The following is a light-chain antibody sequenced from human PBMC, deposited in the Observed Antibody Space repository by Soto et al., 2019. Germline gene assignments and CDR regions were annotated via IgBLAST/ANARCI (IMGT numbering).Light chain of an antibody. CDR1: QSVGSS. CDR3: QQGNTWPWT. Sequence: EIVLTQSPCTLSFSPGEGATLSCRASQSVGSSLAWYQQKLGQAPRLLIYAASDRATGIPGRFSGSGSGTDFTLIISSLEPEDFAFYYCQQGNTWPWTFGQGTKVDNK. V-gene: IGKV3-11*01. CDR2: AAS. J-gene: IGKJ1*01.